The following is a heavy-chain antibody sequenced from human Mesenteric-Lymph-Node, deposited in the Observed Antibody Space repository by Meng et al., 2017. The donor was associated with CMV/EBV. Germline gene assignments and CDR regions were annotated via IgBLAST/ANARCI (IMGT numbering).Heavy chain of an antibody. CDR1: GFTFNNYD. J-gene: IGHJ6*02. CDR2: IYSGGST. CDR3: ARDHFIGTTYYYYYGMDV. V-gene: IGHV3-53*01. Sequence: GESLKISCAASGFTFNNYDMSWVRQAPGKGLEWVSVIYSGGSTYYADSVKGRFTISRDNSKNTLYLQMNSLTAEDTAVYHCARDHFIGTTYYYYYGMDVWGQGTTVTVSS. D-gene: IGHD1-7*01.